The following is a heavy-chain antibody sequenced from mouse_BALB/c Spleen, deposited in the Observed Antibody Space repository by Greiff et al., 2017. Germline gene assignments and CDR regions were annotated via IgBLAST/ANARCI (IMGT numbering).Heavy chain of an antibody. CDR3: ASRGSLYAMDY. J-gene: IGHJ4*01. CDR1: GFTFSSYG. V-gene: IGHV5-6-3*01. CDR2: INSNGGST. Sequence: EVKVVESGGGLVQPGGSLKLSCAASGFTFSSYGMSWVRQTPDKRLELVATINSNGGSTYYPDSVKGRFTISRDNAKNTLYLQMSSLKSEDTAMYYCASRGSLYAMDYWGQGTSVTVSS.